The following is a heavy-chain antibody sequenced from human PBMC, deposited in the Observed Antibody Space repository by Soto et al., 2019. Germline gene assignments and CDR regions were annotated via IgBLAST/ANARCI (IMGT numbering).Heavy chain of an antibody. CDR3: ARGNDILTGYYTLDY. J-gene: IGHJ4*02. Sequence: SETLSLTCTVSGGSISSYFWSWIRQPPGKGLEWIGYIYYSGSTNYNPSLKSRVTISVDTSKNQFSLKVTSVTAADTAAYYCARGNDILTGYYTLDYSGQGTLVIVSS. CDR1: GGSISSYF. D-gene: IGHD3-9*01. V-gene: IGHV4-59*01. CDR2: IYYSGST.